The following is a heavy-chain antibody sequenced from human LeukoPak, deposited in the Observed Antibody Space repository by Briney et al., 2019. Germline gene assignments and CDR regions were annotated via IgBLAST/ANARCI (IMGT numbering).Heavy chain of an antibody. CDR1: GFMFEHYA. D-gene: IGHD3-10*01. J-gene: IGHJ4*02. CDR2: ITGIGGGT. Sequence: GGSLRLSCAGSGFMFEHYAMNWVRQAPGRGLEWVSVITGIGGGTYYAESVEGRFTVSRDNSKNTVYLQMNSLRADDAAVYYCAKDGGSTLPYYFDWWGQGTLVTVAS. CDR3: AKDGGSTLPYYFDW. V-gene: IGHV3-23*01.